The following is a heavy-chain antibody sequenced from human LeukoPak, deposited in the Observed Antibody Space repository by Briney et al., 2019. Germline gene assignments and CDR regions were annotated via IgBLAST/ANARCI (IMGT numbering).Heavy chain of an antibody. CDR3: AASITMFDY. D-gene: IGHD3-10*01. V-gene: IGHV3-7*02. CDR2: IKPDGSVI. Sequence: GGSLRLSCAASGFTFSNYWMAWVRQAPGRGLEWVASIKPDGSVIYYGDSVKGRFTISRDNAKNSLYLQMNSLRAEDTAVYYCAASITMFDYWGQGTLVTVSS. J-gene: IGHJ4*02. CDR1: GFTFSNYW.